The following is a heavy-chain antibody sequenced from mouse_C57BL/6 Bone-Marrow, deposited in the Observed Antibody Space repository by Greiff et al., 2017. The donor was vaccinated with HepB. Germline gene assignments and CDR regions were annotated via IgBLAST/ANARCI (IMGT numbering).Heavy chain of an antibody. D-gene: IGHD1-1*01. V-gene: IGHV5-4*01. CDR2: ISDGGSYT. J-gene: IGHJ4*01. CDR3: ARATVVAHYYAMDY. Sequence: DVHLVESGGGLVKPGGSLKLSCAASGFTFSSYAMSWVRQTPEKRLEWVATISDGGSYTYYPDNVKGRFTISRDNAKNNLYLQMSHLKSEDTAMYYCARATVVAHYYAMDYWGQGTSVTVSS. CDR1: GFTFSSYA.